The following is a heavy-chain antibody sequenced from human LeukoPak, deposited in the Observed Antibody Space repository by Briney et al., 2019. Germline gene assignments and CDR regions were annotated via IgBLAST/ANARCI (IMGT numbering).Heavy chain of an antibody. CDR3: AKVNSSGWYYFDY. D-gene: IGHD6-19*01. V-gene: IGHV3-30*02. CDR1: GFTFSSYG. J-gene: IGHJ4*02. Sequence: GGSLRLSCAASGFTFSSYGMHWVRQAPGKGLEWVAFIRYDGSNKYYADFVKGRFTISRDNSKNTLYLQMNSLRAEDTAVYYCAKVNSSGWYYFDYWGQGTLVTVSS. CDR2: IRYDGSNK.